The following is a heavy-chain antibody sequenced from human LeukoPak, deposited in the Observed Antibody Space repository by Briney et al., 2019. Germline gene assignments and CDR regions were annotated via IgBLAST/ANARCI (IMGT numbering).Heavy chain of an antibody. CDR1: GFTFSDYY. D-gene: IGHD6-19*01. CDR2: ISSSGSTI. J-gene: IGHJ4*02. Sequence: PGGSLRLSXAASGFTFSDYYMSWIRQAPGKGLEWVSYISSSGSTIYYADSVKGRFTISRDNAKNSLYLQMNSLRAEDTAVYYCARDHSSGFSLPGNWGQGTLVTVSS. CDR3: ARDHSSGFSLPGN. V-gene: IGHV3-11*04.